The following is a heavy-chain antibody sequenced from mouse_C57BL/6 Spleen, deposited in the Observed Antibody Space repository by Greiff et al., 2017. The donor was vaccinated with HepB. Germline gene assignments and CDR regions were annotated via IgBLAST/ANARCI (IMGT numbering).Heavy chain of an antibody. CDR1: GYSITSGYY. Sequence: VQLKQSGPGLVKPSQSLSLTCSVTGYSITSGYYWNWIRQFPGNKLEWMGYISYDGSNNYNPSLKNRISITRDTSKNQFFLKLNSVTTEDTATYYWAREDCGSSDRGGYLDYWGQGTTLTVSS. CDR3: AREDCGSSDRGGYLDY. D-gene: IGHD1-1*01. V-gene: IGHV3-6*01. J-gene: IGHJ2*01. CDR2: ISYDGSN.